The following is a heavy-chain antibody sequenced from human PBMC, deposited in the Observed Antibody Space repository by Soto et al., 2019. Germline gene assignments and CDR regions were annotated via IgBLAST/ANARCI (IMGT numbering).Heavy chain of an antibody. D-gene: IGHD3-9*01. Sequence: QVQLQESRPGLVKPSQTLSLTCSVSGASISRDDYYWSWIRQHPGKGLEWIAYIYSSGNSYCNPLLSRRVAISLDTSKTQFSLRLSSVTAADTGVYYCASALTGDYVGFDYWGQGTPATVSS. CDR2: IYSSGNS. J-gene: IGHJ4*02. CDR3: ASALTGDYVGFDY. V-gene: IGHV4-31*03. CDR1: GASISRDDYY.